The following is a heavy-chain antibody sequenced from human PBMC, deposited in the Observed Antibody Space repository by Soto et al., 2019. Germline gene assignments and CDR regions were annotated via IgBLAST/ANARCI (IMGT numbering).Heavy chain of an antibody. Sequence: SETLSLTCAVFGGSISNSDWWTWVRQPPGKGLEWIEEIYHSGSTKYNPSLKSRVTISVDKSKNQFSLKLSSVTAADTAVYYWARDQVGITYKELWFDPWGQGTLVTVSS. CDR3: ARDQVGITYKELWFDP. CDR1: GGSISNSDW. J-gene: IGHJ5*02. V-gene: IGHV4-4*02. CDR2: IYHSGST. D-gene: IGHD1-26*01.